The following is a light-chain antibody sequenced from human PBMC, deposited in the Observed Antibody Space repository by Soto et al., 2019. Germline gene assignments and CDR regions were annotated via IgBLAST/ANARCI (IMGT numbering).Light chain of an antibody. Sequence: EIILTQAPGTLSLSPGERATLSCRASQSVTSSYVAWYQQKSGQAPRLLIYGASSRATGIPDRFRGIGYGTDFTLTISRLEPKEFAVYYCQQYDRSPPVTFGPGIKVDFK. CDR2: GAS. V-gene: IGKV3-20*01. J-gene: IGKJ3*01. CDR3: QQYDRSPPVT. CDR1: QSVTSSY.